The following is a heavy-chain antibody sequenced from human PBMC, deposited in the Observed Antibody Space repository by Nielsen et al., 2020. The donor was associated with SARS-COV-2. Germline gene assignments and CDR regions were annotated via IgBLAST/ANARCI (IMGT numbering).Heavy chain of an antibody. CDR2: FYYSGNA. CDR3: ASAPEPSSSSDLVRFDY. J-gene: IGHJ4*02. Sequence: WLRQPPGKGLEWIASFYYSGNAHYNTNYYPSLRSRVTISVDTSKNQFSLKLSSVTAADTAVYYCASAPEPSSSSDLVRFDYWGQGTLVTVSS. D-gene: IGHD6-6*01. V-gene: IGHV4-59*08.